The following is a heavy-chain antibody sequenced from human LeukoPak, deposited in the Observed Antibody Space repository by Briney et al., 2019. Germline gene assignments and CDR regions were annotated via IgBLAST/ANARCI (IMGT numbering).Heavy chain of an antibody. J-gene: IGHJ4*02. D-gene: IGHD3-3*01. Sequence: SETLSLTCTVSGGSISSYYWSWIRQPPGKGLEWIGYIYYSGSTYYNPSLKSRVTISVDRSKNQFSLKLSSVTAADTAVYYCARGPRPYYDFWSGYYGDWGQGTLVTVSS. CDR3: ARGPRPYYDFWSGYYGD. CDR2: IYYSGST. CDR1: GGSISSYY. V-gene: IGHV4-59*12.